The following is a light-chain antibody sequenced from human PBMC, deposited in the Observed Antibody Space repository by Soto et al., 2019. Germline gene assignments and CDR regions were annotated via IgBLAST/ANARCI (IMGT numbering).Light chain of an antibody. J-gene: IGKJ5*01. CDR1: QSVSNY. Sequence: DIQMTQSPSSLSASVGDRVTITCRASQSVSNYLNWYQQKPGKAPKLLIYAASSFESGVPSRFSGSGSGTEFTLSISSLHPEDFATYYCQQSYSAPPTFGQGTRLEIK. V-gene: IGKV1-39*01. CDR3: QQSYSAPPT. CDR2: AAS.